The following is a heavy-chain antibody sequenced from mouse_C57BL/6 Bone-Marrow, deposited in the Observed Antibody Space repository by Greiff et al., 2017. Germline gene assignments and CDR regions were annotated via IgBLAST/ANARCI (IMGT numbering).Heavy chain of an antibody. D-gene: IGHD2-2*01. V-gene: IGHV10-1*01. J-gene: IGHJ3*02. CDR1: GFIFNTYA. CDR2: IRSKSNNYAT. CDR3: VRGDYGYDG. Sequence: EVQLVESGGGLVQPKGSLKLSCAASGFIFNTYAMNWVRQAPGKGLEWVARIRSKSNNYATYYADSVKDRFTISRDDSESMLYLQMNNLKTEDTAMYYCVRGDYGYDGWGQGTLVTVSA.